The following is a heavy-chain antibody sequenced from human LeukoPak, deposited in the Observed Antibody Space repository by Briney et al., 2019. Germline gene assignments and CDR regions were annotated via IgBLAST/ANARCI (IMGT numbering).Heavy chain of an antibody. D-gene: IGHD2-15*01. CDR3: ARQYCSCGSCYLTTDY. V-gene: IGHV3-21*01. CDR1: GFTFSSYS. CDR2: ISSGSDYI. Sequence: GGSLRLSCAASGFTFSSYSMDWVRQAPGKGLEWVSLISSGSDYIYYADSVKGRFTISRDNATNSLYLQMNSLRAEDTAVYYCARQYCSCGSCYLTTDYWGQGTLVTVSS. J-gene: IGHJ4*02.